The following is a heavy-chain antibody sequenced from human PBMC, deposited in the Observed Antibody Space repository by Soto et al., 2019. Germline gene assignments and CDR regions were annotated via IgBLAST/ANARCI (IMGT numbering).Heavy chain of an antibody. CDR2: IKQDGSEK. CDR1: EFTLSFYW. Sequence: GSLRLSCAASEFTLSFYWMTWVRQAPGKGLEWVANIKQDGSEKNYVDSVKGRFTISRDNAKNSLYLQMNSLRAEDTAVYYCAREVILHKSVVMDVWGQGTTVTVSS. D-gene: IGHD3-3*01. CDR3: AREVILHKSVVMDV. V-gene: IGHV3-7*05. J-gene: IGHJ6*02.